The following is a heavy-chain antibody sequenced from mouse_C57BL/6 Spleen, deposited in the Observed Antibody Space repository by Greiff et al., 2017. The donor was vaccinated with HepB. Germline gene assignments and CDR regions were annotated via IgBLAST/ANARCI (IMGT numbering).Heavy chain of an antibody. CDR1: GYAFSSYW. Sequence: VKLQQSGAELVKPGASVKISCKASGYAFSSYWMNWVKQRPGKGLEWIGQIYPGDGDTNYNGKFKGKATLTADKSSSTAYMQLSSLTSEDSAVYFCAKGIYYDYDVGFDYWGQGTTLTVSS. CDR3: AKGIYYDYDVGFDY. V-gene: IGHV1-80*01. D-gene: IGHD2-4*01. J-gene: IGHJ2*01. CDR2: IYPGDGDT.